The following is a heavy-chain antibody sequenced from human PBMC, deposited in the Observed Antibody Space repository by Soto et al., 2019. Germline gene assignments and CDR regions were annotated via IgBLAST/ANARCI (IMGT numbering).Heavy chain of an antibody. Sequence: TSETLSLTCAVYGGSFSGYYWSWIRQPPGKGLEWIGEINHSGSTNYNPSLKSRVTISVDTSKNQFSLKLSSVTAADTAVYYCARGPKIRSYYDFWSGYYMDFDYWGQGTLVTVSS. CDR3: ARGPKIRSYYDFWSGYYMDFDY. CDR2: INHSGST. CDR1: GGSFSGYY. V-gene: IGHV4-34*01. J-gene: IGHJ4*02. D-gene: IGHD3-3*01.